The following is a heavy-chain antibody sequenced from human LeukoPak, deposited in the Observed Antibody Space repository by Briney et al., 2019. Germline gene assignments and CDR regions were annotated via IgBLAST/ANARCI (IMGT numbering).Heavy chain of an antibody. CDR2: IKEDGGEK. CDR1: GFTLSSYW. J-gene: IGHJ6*03. D-gene: IGHD4-17*01. V-gene: IGHV3-7*01. CDR3: ARARFETTVTALIRKKNYYYYYMDV. Sequence: GGSLRLSCAASGFTLSSYWMSWVRQAPGKGLEWVANIKEDGGEKYYVDSVKGRFTISRDNARNSLYLQMNSLRVEDTAVYYCARARFETTVTALIRKKNYYYYYMDVWGKGTTVTVSS.